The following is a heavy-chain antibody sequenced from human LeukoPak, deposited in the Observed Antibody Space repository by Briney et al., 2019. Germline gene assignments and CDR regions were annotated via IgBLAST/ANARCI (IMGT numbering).Heavy chain of an antibody. V-gene: IGHV3-48*02. J-gene: IGHJ4*02. CDR3: ARDQNWSFDY. CDR2: ISSGRGTS. D-gene: IGHD1-1*01. Sequence: GGSLRLSCAASGFTFSSCSMTWVRQAPGKGLEWVSYISSGRGTSTYAESVKGRFTISRDTAKNSLYLQMNSLRDEDTGVYYCARDQNWSFDYWGQGALVTVSS. CDR1: GFTFSSCS.